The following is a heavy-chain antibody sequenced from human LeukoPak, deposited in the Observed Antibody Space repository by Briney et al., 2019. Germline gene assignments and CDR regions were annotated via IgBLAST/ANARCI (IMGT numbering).Heavy chain of an antibody. J-gene: IGHJ4*02. V-gene: IGHV3-7*01. CDR2: IKPDGSQI. Sequence: GGSLRLSCAASGFTFSSYWMTWVRQAPGKGLEWVANIKPDGSQIYYVDSVKGRFTISRDNSKNTLYLQMNSLRAEDTAVYYCAKDPIRETRGCGGDCYFGHFDYWGQGTLVTVSS. CDR1: GFTFSSYW. CDR3: AKDPIRETRGCGGDCYFGHFDY. D-gene: IGHD2-21*02.